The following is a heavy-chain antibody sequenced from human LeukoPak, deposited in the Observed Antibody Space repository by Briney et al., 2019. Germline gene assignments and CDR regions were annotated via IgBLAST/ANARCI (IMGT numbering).Heavy chain of an antibody. Sequence: PGGSLRLSCAASGFTFSSYAMHWVRQAPGKGLEWVAVISYDGSNKYYADSVKGRFTISRDNSKNTLYLQMNSLRAEDTAVYYCARGLRYSGSSPYYYYYMDVWGKGTTVTVSS. J-gene: IGHJ6*03. V-gene: IGHV3-30-3*01. CDR1: GFTFSSYA. CDR3: ARGLRYSGSSPYYYYYMDV. D-gene: IGHD1-26*01. CDR2: ISYDGSNK.